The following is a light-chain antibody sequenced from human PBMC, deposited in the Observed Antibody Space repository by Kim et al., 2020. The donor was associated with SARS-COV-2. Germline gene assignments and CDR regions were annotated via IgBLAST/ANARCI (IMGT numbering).Light chain of an antibody. Sequence: VSPGQTARITCSGDTLPEKQTYWYQQKAGQAPLLVIYKDHERPSGIPGRFSGSSSGTTVTLTISGAQAEDDADYYCQSADGSGTYVFGTGTKVTVL. CDR1: TLPEKQ. J-gene: IGLJ1*01. V-gene: IGLV3-25*03. CDR2: KDH. CDR3: QSADGSGTYV.